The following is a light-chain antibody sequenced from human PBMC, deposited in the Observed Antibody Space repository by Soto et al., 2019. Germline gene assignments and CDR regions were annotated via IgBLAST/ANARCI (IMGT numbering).Light chain of an antibody. CDR2: GAS. V-gene: IGKV3-20*01. Sequence: EIGLTQSPGTLSLSPGERATLSCMARQSVRRSYLAWYPQKPGQAPRLLIYGASSRATGIPDRFSGSGSGKDFTLTISRLEPEDFAVYFWQQYCSSPPSPCGGGTNVE. CDR1: QSVRRSY. CDR3: QQYCSSPPSP. J-gene: IGKJ4*02.